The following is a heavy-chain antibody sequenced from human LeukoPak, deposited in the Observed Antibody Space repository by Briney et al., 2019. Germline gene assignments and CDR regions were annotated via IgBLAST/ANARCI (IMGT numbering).Heavy chain of an antibody. CDR1: GFTFSSYW. V-gene: IGHV3-48*04. CDR3: ARDAAVAGIDY. D-gene: IGHD6-19*01. Sequence: GGSLRLSCAASGFTFSSYWMHWVRQAPGKGLEWVSYISSSGSTIYYADSVKGRFTISRDNAKNSLYLQMNSLRAEDTAVYYCARDAAVAGIDYWGQGTLVTVSS. J-gene: IGHJ4*02. CDR2: ISSSGSTI.